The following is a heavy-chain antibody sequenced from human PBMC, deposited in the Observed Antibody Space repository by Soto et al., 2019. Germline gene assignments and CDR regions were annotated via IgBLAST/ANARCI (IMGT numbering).Heavy chain of an antibody. CDR2: INPNSGGT. Sequence: ASVKVSCKASGYTFTGYYMHWVRQAPGQGLEWMGWINPNSGGTNYAQKFQGWVTMTRDTSISTAYMELSRLRSDDTAVYYCARTPGIAVAGMGWFDPWGQGTLVTVS. D-gene: IGHD6-19*01. CDR1: GYTFTGYY. CDR3: ARTPGIAVAGMGWFDP. J-gene: IGHJ5*02. V-gene: IGHV1-2*04.